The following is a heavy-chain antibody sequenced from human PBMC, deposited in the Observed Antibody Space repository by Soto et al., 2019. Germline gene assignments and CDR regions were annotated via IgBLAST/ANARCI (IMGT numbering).Heavy chain of an antibody. CDR2: IYYSGST. D-gene: IGHD3-22*01. CDR1: GGSISSGDYY. J-gene: IGHJ5*02. CDR3: AREGSGYQNWFDP. V-gene: IGHV4-30-4*01. Sequence: PSETLSLTCTVSGGSISSGDYYWSWIRQPPGKGLEWIGYIYYSGSTYYNPSLKSRVTISVYTSKNQFSLKLSSVTAADTAVYYCAREGSGYQNWFDPWGQGTLVTVSS.